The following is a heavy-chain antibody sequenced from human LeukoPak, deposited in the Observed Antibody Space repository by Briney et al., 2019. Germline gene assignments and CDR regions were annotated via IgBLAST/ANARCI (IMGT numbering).Heavy chain of an antibody. V-gene: IGHV3-72*01. CDR3: ADIGGGGSNTR. CDR2: IRKKSDRYTT. D-gene: IGHD2-15*01. Sequence: GGSLRLSCAASGFTVSSYAMTWVRQAPGKGLEWVGLIRKKSDRYTTEYAASVKGRFTISRDDSTNSVYLQMSSLKSEDTAVYYCADIGGGGSNTRWGEGTVVTVSS. CDR1: GFTVSSYA. J-gene: IGHJ1*01.